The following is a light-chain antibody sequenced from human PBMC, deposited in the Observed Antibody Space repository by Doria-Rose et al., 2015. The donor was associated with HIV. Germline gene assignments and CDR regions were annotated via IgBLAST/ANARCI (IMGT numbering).Light chain of an antibody. CDR2: AAS. V-gene: IGKV1-6*01. J-gene: IGKJ1*01. CDR3: LQDYNYPWT. Sequence: IQMTQSPSSVSASVGDRVTITCRASQDIRSDLGWYQQKPGKAPKLLIYAASTLQGGVPSRFSGSGSGTDFTLTISSLQPEDFATYYCLQDYNYPWTFGQGTKVEIK. CDR1: QDIRSD.